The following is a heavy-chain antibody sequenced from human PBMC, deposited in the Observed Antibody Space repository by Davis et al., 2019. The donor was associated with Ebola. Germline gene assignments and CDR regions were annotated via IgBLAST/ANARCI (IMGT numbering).Heavy chain of an antibody. D-gene: IGHD6-13*01. V-gene: IGHV3-33*08. CDR3: ARDYLAAILFDGMDV. CDR1: GFTFSSYA. Sequence: GESLKISCAASGFTFSSYAMHWVRQAPGKGLEWVAVIWYDGSNKYYADSVKGRFTISRDNSKNTLYLQMNSLRDEDTAVYYCARDYLAAILFDGMDVWGKGTTVTVSS. J-gene: IGHJ6*04. CDR2: IWYDGSNK.